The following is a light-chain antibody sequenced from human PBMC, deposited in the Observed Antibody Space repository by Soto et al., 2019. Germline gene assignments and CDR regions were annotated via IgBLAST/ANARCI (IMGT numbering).Light chain of an antibody. CDR1: QSVSSNS. V-gene: IGKV3-20*01. CDR3: QNHGRSIT. Sequence: EIVLTQSPGTLSLSPGERATLSCRASQSVSSNSLAWYLQKPGQAPRLLIYGASNRATGIADRFSGSGSGADFTLTISRLEPEDFAVYFCQNHGRSITFGQGTRLDIK. CDR2: GAS. J-gene: IGKJ5*01.